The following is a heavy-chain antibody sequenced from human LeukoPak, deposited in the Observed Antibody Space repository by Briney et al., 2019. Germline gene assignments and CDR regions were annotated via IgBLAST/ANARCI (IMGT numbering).Heavy chain of an antibody. CDR2: ISYDGSNK. CDR1: GFTFSSYA. Sequence: GRSLRLSCAASGFTFSSYAMHWVRQAPGKGLEWVAVISYDGSNKYYADSVKGRFTISRDNSKNTLYLQMNSLRAEDTAVYYCAGQREECSSTSCYTFDYWGQGTLVTVSS. J-gene: IGHJ4*02. D-gene: IGHD2-2*02. CDR3: AGQREECSSTSCYTFDY. V-gene: IGHV3-30-3*01.